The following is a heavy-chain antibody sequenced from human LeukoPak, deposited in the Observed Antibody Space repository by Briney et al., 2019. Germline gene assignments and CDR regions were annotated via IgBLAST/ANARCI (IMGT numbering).Heavy chain of an antibody. CDR3: ARDGPHYYGSGSFDY. V-gene: IGHV3-23*01. D-gene: IGHD3-10*01. CDR1: GITFSSHA. Sequence: GGSLRLSCAASGITFSSHAMTWVRQAPGKGLEWVAAIRGNGATTDYADSVKGRFTISRDNSKSTLYLQMNSLRAEDTAVYYCARDGPHYYGSGSFDYWGQGTLVTVSS. CDR2: IRGNGATT. J-gene: IGHJ4*02.